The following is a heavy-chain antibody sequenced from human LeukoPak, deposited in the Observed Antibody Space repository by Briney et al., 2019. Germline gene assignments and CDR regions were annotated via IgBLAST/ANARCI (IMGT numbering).Heavy chain of an antibody. CDR2: IKSKANAETR. CDR3: TNRGVDYYGSLSASYYFDH. CDR1: GLNFCDYA. J-gene: IGHJ4*02. Sequence: PGGSVRLSCRASGLNFCDYAMSWVRQAPGKGLEWVGFIKSKANAETRGYDASVIGRFTISRDDSKSIAYLQMNSLKTEDTAVYYCTNRGVDYYGSLSASYYFDHWGPGNLVTVSS. V-gene: IGHV3-49*04. D-gene: IGHD3-10*01.